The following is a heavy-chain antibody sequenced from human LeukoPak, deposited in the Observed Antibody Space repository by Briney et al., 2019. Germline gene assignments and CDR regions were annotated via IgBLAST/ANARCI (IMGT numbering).Heavy chain of an antibody. D-gene: IGHD2-2*01. CDR3: ARDRYCSSTSCYLTPFDY. CDR2: IKQDGSEK. V-gene: IGHV3-7*01. CDR1: GFTFSNYW. Sequence: GGSLRLSCAASGFTFSNYWMTWVRQAPGKGLEWVAIIKQDGSEKYYVDSVKGRFTISRDNAKNSLFLQMNSLRADDTAVYYCARDRYCSSTSCYLTPFDYWGQGTLVTVSS. J-gene: IGHJ4*02.